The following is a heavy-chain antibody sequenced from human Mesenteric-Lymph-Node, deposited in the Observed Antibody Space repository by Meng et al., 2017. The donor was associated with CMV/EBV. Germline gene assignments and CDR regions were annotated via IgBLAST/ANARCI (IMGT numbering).Heavy chain of an antibody. V-gene: IGHV1-2*02. CDR3: ASWERGVIGFSVDV. CDR2: INPNSGGT. J-gene: IGHJ6*02. D-gene: IGHD3-10*01. CDR1: GYTFTGQY. Sequence: ASVKVSCKASGYTFTGQYMHWVRQAPGQGLEWMGWINPNSGGTNYAQKFQGRVTMTRDTSISTAYMELSRLRSDDTAVYYCASWERGVIGFSVDVWGQGTTVTVSS.